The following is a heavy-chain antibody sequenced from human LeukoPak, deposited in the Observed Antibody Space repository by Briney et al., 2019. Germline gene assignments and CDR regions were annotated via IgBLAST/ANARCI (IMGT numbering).Heavy chain of an antibody. V-gene: IGHV4-34*01. D-gene: IGHD3-9*01. Sequence: TSETLSLTCAVYGGSFSGYYWSWIRQPPGKGLEWIGEINHSGSTNYNPSLKSRVTISVDTSKNQFSLKLSSVTAADTAVYYCARGIYDILTGSDIYYFDYWGQGTLVTVSS. CDR1: GGSFSGYY. J-gene: IGHJ4*02. CDR3: ARGIYDILTGSDIYYFDY. CDR2: INHSGST.